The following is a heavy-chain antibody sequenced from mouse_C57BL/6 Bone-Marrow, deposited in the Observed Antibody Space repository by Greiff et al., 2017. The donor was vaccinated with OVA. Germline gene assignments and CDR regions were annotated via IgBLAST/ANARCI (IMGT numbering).Heavy chain of an antibody. D-gene: IGHD1-1*01. V-gene: IGHV1-80*01. CDR3: ARWYYYYGSSYVDY. J-gene: IGHJ2*01. CDR1: GYAFSSYW. CDR2: IYPGDGDT. Sequence: QVQLQQSGAELVKPGASVKISCKASGYAFSSYWMNWVKQRPGKGLEWIGQIYPGDGDTNYNGKFKGKATLTADKSSSTAYMQLSSLTSEDSAVYFWARWYYYYGSSYVDYWGQGTTLTVSS.